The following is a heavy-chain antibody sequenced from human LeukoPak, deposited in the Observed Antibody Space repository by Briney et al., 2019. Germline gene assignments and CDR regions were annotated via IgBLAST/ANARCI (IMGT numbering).Heavy chain of an antibody. Sequence: GASVKVSCKASGGTFSSYAISWVRQAPGQGLEWMGWINPDSGGTNYAQKFQGRVTMTCDTSITTAYMELSRLRSDDTAIYYCARDYTKYWPSITDYWGQGTQVTVSS. CDR2: INPDSGGT. D-gene: IGHD2-2*02. CDR3: ARDYTKYWPSITDY. CDR1: GGTFSSYA. J-gene: IGHJ4*02. V-gene: IGHV1-2*02.